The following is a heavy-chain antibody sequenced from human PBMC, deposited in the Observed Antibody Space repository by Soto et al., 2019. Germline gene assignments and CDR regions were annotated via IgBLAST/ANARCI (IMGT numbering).Heavy chain of an antibody. D-gene: IGHD2-2*01. CDR1: GGSISSSSYY. Sequence: SETLSLTCTVSGGSISSSSYYWSWIRQPPGKGLEWIGEINHSGSTNYNPSLKSRITISVDTSKNQFSLKLRSVTAADTAVYYCVRGRVDIVVVPAAIPYHYSGMDVWGQGTTVTVSS. CDR2: INHSGST. J-gene: IGHJ6*02. V-gene: IGHV4-39*07. CDR3: VRGRVDIVVVPAAIPYHYSGMDV.